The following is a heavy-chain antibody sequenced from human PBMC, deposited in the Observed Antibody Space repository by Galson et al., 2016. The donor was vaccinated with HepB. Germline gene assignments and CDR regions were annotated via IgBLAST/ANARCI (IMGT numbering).Heavy chain of an antibody. J-gene: IGHJ5*02. D-gene: IGHD3-3*01. CDR1: GFSFSEYY. CDR3: TRGTIFGVVTASSSWFDH. V-gene: IGHV3-11*01. CDR2: ISGGGTII. Sequence: SLRLSCAASGFSFSEYYMTWIRQAPGKGLEWLSYISGGGTIIHNADSVKGRFTISRDNAKNSLYLQITSLRAEDTAVYSCTRGTIFGVVTASSSWFDHWGRGTLVTVSS.